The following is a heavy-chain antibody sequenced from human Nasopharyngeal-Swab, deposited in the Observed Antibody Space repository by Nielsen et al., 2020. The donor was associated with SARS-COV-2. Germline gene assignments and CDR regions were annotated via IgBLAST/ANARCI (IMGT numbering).Heavy chain of an antibody. D-gene: IGHD5-24*01. CDR2: ISSSSSYT. V-gene: IGHV3-11*03. CDR3: AGGDGFPEGDY. J-gene: IGHJ4*02. CDR1: GFTFSDYY. Sequence: GESLKISCAASGFTFSDYYMSWIRQAPGKGLEWVSYISSSSSYTNYADSVKGRFTISRDNAKNPLYLQMNSLRAEDTAVYYCAGGDGFPEGDYWGQGTLVTVSS.